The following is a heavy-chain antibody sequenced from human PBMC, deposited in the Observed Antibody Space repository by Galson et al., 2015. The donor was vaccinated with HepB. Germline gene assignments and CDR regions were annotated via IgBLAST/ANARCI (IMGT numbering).Heavy chain of an antibody. V-gene: IGHV3-21*05. CDR2: ISSSSSYT. D-gene: IGHD6-19*01. Sequence: SLRLSCAASGFTFSSYSMNWVRQAPGKGLEWVSYISSSSSYTNYADSVKGRFTISRDNAKNSLYLQMNGLRAEDTAVYYCARRRYSSGWPGDAFDIWGQGTMVTVSS. J-gene: IGHJ3*02. CDR3: ARRRYSSGWPGDAFDI. CDR1: GFTFSSYS.